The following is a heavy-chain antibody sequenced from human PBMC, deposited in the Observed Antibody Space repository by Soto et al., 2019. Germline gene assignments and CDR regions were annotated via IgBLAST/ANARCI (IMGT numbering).Heavy chain of an antibody. J-gene: IGHJ6*02. CDR3: SRGIAARPARLCMDV. V-gene: IGHV4-30-4*01. CDR2: IYDSGRT. Sequence: QVQLQESGQGLVNPSQTLSLTCTVSGGSISSDDYYWTWIRQPPGKGLELIGYIYDSGRTNDNPSLTSRVTLAVGPSQNQFFLNLCSVTAADTALYYCSRGIAARPARLCMDVWGQGTTVTVSS. D-gene: IGHD6-6*01. CDR1: GGSISSDDYY.